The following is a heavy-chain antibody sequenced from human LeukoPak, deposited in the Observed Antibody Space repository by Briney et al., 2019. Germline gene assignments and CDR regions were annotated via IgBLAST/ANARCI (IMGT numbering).Heavy chain of an antibody. D-gene: IGHD3-22*01. CDR2: IYYSGST. J-gene: IGHJ2*01. V-gene: IGHV4-59*08. Sequence: SETLSLTCTVSGGSISSYYWSWIRQPPGKGLEWIGYIYYSGSTNYNPSLKSRVTISVDTSKNQFSLKLSSVTAADTAVYYCARHSNDSSGYSWYFDLWGRGTLVTVSS. CDR3: ARHSNDSSGYSWYFDL. CDR1: GGSISSYY.